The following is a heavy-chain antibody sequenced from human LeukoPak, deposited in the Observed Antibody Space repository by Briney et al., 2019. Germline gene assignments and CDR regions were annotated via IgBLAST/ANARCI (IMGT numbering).Heavy chain of an antibody. J-gene: IGHJ4*02. CDR3: ASTLWFGEPTY. CDR2: INHSGST. V-gene: IGHV4-34*01. CDR1: GGSFSGYY. D-gene: IGHD3-10*01. Sequence: PSETLSLTCAVYGGSFSGYYWSWIRQPPGKGLEWIGEINHSGSTNYNPSLKSRVTISVDTSKNQFSLKLSSVTAVDTAVYYCASTLWFGEPTYWGQGTLVTVSS.